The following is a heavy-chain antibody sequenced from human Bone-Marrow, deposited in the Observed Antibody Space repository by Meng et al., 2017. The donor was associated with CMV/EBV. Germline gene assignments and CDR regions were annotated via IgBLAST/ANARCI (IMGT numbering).Heavy chain of an antibody. CDR2: ISYDGSNK. CDR1: GFTFSSYA. CDR3: ARGACSSTSCYWGEDFDI. V-gene: IGHV3-30-3*01. Sequence: GGSLRLSCAASGFTFSSYAMHWVRQAPGKGLEWVAVISYDGSNKYYADSVKGRFTISRDNSKNTLYLQMNSLRAEDTAVYYCARGACSSTSCYWGEDFDIWGQGTMVTVSS. J-gene: IGHJ3*02. D-gene: IGHD2-2*01.